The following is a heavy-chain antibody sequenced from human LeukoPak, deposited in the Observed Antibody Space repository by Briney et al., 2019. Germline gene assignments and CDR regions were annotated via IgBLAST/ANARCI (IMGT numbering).Heavy chain of an antibody. D-gene: IGHD6-13*01. V-gene: IGHV1-8*01. Sequence: GSVKVSCKASGYTFTSYDIHWVRQAAGQGLEWMGWIYPNSGRTGYAQMFQGRVTITANTSISTDYMELSSLRFDDTAVYYCARGRSGLAAAGTYDYWGQGTLITVSS. CDR1: GYTFTSYD. CDR2: IYPNSGRT. CDR3: ARGRSGLAAAGTYDY. J-gene: IGHJ4*02.